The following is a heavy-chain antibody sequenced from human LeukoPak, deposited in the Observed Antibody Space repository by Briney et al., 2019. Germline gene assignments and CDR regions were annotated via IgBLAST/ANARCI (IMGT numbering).Heavy chain of an antibody. D-gene: IGHD3-9*01. Sequence: PGESLKISCKGSGYSFTSYWIGWVRQMPGKGLEWMGIIYPGDSDTRYSPSFQGQVTISADKSISTAYLQWSSLKASDTAMYYCARHPYYDYDILTGRYYYGMDVWGQGTTVTVSS. V-gene: IGHV5-51*01. CDR3: ARHPYYDYDILTGRYYYGMDV. CDR2: IYPGDSDT. CDR1: GYSFTSYW. J-gene: IGHJ6*02.